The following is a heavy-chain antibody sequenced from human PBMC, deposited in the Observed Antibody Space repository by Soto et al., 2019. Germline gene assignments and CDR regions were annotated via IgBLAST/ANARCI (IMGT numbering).Heavy chain of an antibody. CDR3: ARAIADSSSGYYMDV. Sequence: SETLSLTCTVSGGSISSGGYYWSWIRQHPGKGLEWIGYIYYSGSTYYNPSLKSRVTISVDTSKNQFSLKLSSVTAADTAVYYCARAIADSSSGYYMDVWGKGTTVTVSS. CDR1: GGSISSGGYY. D-gene: IGHD6-13*01. CDR2: IYYSGST. J-gene: IGHJ6*03. V-gene: IGHV4-31*03.